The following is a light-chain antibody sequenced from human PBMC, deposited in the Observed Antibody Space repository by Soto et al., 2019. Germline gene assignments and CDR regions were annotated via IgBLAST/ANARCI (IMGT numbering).Light chain of an antibody. V-gene: IGKV3-15*01. Sequence: EIVMTQSPATLSMSPGDRATLSCTASQSVNSDLAWYQQKPGQSPRLLIYGASTRATGVPARFSGSGSGTEFTLTITSLQSEDFAIYYCQQYNNWPPYTFGQGTKLDIK. CDR1: QSVNSD. CDR3: QQYNNWPPYT. CDR2: GAS. J-gene: IGKJ2*01.